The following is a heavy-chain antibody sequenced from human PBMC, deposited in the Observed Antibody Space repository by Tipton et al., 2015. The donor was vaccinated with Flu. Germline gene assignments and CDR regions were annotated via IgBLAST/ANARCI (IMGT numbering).Heavy chain of an antibody. CDR1: GYTLTNND. Sequence: QLVQSGPEVKKTGASVRLSCRPSGYTLTNNDLHWVRQAPGQGREWMGIINPSAGTAIYAQKFQGRVAMNWDAPTTTVYVDLDSLKSDDTATYYCARGTRRIRGLNASAFDHRGQGTLVTVSS. J-gene: IGHJ4*02. CDR3: ARGTRRIRGLNASAFDH. D-gene: IGHD3-10*01. V-gene: IGHV1-46*01. CDR2: INPSAGTA.